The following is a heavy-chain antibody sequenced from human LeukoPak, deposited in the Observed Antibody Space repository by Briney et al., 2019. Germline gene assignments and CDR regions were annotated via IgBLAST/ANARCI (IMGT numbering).Heavy chain of an antibody. J-gene: IGHJ4*02. V-gene: IGHV1-18*01. CDR1: GYIFTNYG. CDR3: ARDGNDVMAY. CDR2: ISGCNDNA. Sequence: GASVKVSCKASGYIFTNYGISWVRQAPGQGLEWVGWISGCNDNAHYAQKLQGRVTMTRETSTSTVYMELRSLSSDDTAIYYCARDGNDVMAYWGQGTQVTVSS. D-gene: IGHD1-1*01.